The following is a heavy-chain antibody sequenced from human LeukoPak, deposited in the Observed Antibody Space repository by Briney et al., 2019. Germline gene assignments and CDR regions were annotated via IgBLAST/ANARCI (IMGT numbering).Heavy chain of an antibody. CDR3: ARDYYDSSGYSDAFDI. D-gene: IGHD3-22*01. Sequence: SETLSPTCTVSGGSISSYYWSWIRQPPGKGLEWIGYIYYSGSTNYNPSLKSRVTISVDTSKNQFSLKLSSVTAADTAVYYCARDYYDSSGYSDAFDIWGQGTMVTVSS. CDR1: GGSISSYY. V-gene: IGHV4-59*01. CDR2: IYYSGST. J-gene: IGHJ3*02.